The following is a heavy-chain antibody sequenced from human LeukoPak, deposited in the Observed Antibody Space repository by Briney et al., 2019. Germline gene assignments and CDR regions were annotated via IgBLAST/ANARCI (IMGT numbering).Heavy chain of an antibody. V-gene: IGHV1-8*01. CDR1: GYTFTSYD. CDR2: MNPNSGNT. Sequence: ASVKVSCKASGYTFTSYDINWVRQATGQGLEWMGWMNPNSGNTGYAQKFQGRVTMTRNTSISTAYMELSSLRSEDTAVYYCARVITMVRGVIMSYYYYGMDVWGQGTTVTVSS. D-gene: IGHD3-10*01. CDR3: ARVITMVRGVIMSYYYYGMDV. J-gene: IGHJ6*02.